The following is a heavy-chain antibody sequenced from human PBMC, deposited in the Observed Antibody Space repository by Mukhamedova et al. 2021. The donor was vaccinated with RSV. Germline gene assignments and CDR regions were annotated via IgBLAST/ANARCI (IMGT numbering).Heavy chain of an antibody. CDR2: GGTT. D-gene: IGHD3-10*01. CDR3: SRGGFNMVRGVVAGYLFDY. J-gene: IGHJ4*02. V-gene: IGHV3-49*02. Sequence: GGTTEYAASMKGRFTISRDDSKNIAYLQMNSLETEDTAVYYCSRGGFNMVRGVVAGYLFDYWGQATSVTVSS.